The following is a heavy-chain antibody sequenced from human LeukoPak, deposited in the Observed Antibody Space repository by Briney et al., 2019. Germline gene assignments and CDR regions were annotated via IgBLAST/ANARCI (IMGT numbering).Heavy chain of an antibody. CDR1: GYSISSGYY. CDR2: IYHSGST. D-gene: IGHD2-2*01. Sequence: SETLSLTCTVSGYSISSGYYWGWIRQPPGKGLEWIGSIYHSGSTYYNPSLKSRVTISVDTSKHQFSLKLTSVTAADTAVYYCARDAVVPASLLDYWGQGTLVTVSS. V-gene: IGHV4-38-2*02. CDR3: ARDAVVPASLLDY. J-gene: IGHJ4*02.